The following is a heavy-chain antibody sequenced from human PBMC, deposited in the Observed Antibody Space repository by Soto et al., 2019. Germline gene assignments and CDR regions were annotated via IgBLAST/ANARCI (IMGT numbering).Heavy chain of an antibody. CDR3: ATTHGYYYAGSGYYRYFDI. Sequence: GESLKISRKGSGYSFTNYWIAWVRQMPGKGLEWMGIIYPGDSDTRYSPSFQGQVTFSADKSISTAYLQWSSLKASDTAMYYCATTHGYYYAGSGYYRYFDIWGQGTMVTVSS. CDR1: GYSFTNYW. V-gene: IGHV5-51*01. J-gene: IGHJ3*02. CDR2: IYPGDSDT. D-gene: IGHD3-22*01.